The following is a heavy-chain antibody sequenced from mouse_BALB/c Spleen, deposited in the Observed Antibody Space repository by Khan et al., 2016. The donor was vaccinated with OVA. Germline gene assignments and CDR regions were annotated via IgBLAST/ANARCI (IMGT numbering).Heavy chain of an antibody. J-gene: IGHJ3*01. CDR3: ARGGYGNYGAY. Sequence: QVQLQQPGTELAKPGASVKMSCKASGYTFSTYWMHWVKQRLGQGLEWFGYIIPSTGNTEYNQKFKDKATLTADKSSSTAYMQLRSLTSEDSAVYYCARGGYGNYGAYGGQGTLVTVSA. CDR2: IIPSTGNT. CDR1: GYTFSTYW. V-gene: IGHV1-7*01. D-gene: IGHD2-1*01.